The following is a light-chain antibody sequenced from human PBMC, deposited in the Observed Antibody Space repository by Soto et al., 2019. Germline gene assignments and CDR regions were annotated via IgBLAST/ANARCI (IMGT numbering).Light chain of an antibody. CDR1: QSVSSSY. J-gene: IGKJ4*01. CDR3: QQYNTFLT. V-gene: IGKV3-20*01. Sequence: EIVLTQSPGTLSLSPGERATLSCRASQSVSSSYLAWYQQKPGQAPRLLIYGASSRATGIPDRFSGSGSGTEFTLTISSLQPDDSATYYCQQYNTFLTFGGGTKVDI. CDR2: GAS.